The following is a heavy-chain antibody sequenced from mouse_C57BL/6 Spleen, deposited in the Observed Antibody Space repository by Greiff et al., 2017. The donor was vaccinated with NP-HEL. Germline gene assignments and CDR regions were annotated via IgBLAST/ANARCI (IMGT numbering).Heavy chain of an antibody. CDR3: ARRIHYYGSTYFDY. CDR2: IYPGSGST. D-gene: IGHD1-1*01. Sequence: QLQQPGAELVKPGASVKMSCKASGYTFTSYWITWVKQRPGQGLEWIGDIYPGSGSTNYNEKFKSKATLTVDTSSSTAYMQLSSLTSEDSAVYYCARRIHYYGSTYFDYWGQGTTLTVSS. J-gene: IGHJ2*01. V-gene: IGHV1-55*01. CDR1: GYTFTSYW.